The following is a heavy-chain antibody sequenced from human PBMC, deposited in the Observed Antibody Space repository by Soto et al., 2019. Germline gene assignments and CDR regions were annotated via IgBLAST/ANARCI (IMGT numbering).Heavy chain of an antibody. J-gene: IGHJ4*02. CDR1: GFSFSGYG. D-gene: IGHD4-17*01. V-gene: IGHV3-48*03. Sequence: PGGSLRLSCAASGFSFSGYGMNWVRQAPGKGLEWISYISSSGSLIYYAASLKGRFTIYRDNTKNSLYLKINSLRAEDTAVYYCATTVTTVDYWGQGTLVTVSS. CDR2: ISSSGSLI. CDR3: ATTVTTVDY.